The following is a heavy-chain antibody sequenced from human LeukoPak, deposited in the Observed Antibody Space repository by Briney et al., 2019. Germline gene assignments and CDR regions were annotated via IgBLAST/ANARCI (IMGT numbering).Heavy chain of an antibody. D-gene: IGHD2-2*01. CDR2: INPNSGGT. CDR3: AREEVRVPAAIYYYYYGMDV. V-gene: IGHV1-2*06. Sequence: ASVKVSCKASGYTFTGYYMHWVRQAPGQGLEWMGRINPNSGGTNYAQKFQGRVTMTGDTSISTAYMELSRLRSDDTAVYYCAREEVRVPAAIYYYYYGMDVWGQGTTVTVSS. CDR1: GYTFTGYY. J-gene: IGHJ6*02.